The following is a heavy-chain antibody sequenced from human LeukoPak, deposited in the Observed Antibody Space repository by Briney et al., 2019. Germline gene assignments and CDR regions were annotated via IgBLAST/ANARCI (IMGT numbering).Heavy chain of an antibody. V-gene: IGHV3-48*03. J-gene: IGHJ4*02. D-gene: IGHD3-10*01. CDR3: ARETYYYGSGSYNDY. Sequence: GGSLRLSRAASGFTFSSYEMNWVRQAPGKGLEWVSYISSSGSTIYYADSVKGRFTISRDNAKNSLYLQMNSLRAEDTAVYYCARETYYYGSGSYNDYWGQGTLVTVSS. CDR2: ISSSGSTI. CDR1: GFTFSSYE.